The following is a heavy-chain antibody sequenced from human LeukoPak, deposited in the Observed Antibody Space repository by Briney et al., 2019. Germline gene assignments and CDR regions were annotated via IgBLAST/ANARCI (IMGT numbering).Heavy chain of an antibody. Sequence: SSETLSLTCAVYGGSFSGYYWSWIRQPPGKGLEWIGEIYHSGSTNYNPSLKSRVTISVDTSKNQFSLKLSSVTAADTAVYYCARGDSSVGLSFWGQGTLVTVSS. J-gene: IGHJ4*02. V-gene: IGHV4-34*01. CDR2: IYHSGST. D-gene: IGHD4-23*01. CDR3: ARGDSSVGLSF. CDR1: GGSFSGYY.